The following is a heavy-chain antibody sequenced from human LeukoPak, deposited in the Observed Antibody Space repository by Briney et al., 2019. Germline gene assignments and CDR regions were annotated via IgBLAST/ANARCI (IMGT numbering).Heavy chain of an antibody. CDR1: GFSFSNAW. CDR2: IKSKTDGGTT. V-gene: IGHV3-15*01. CDR3: SDESSSSGY. Sequence: GSLRLSCAVSGFSFSNAWMSWVRQTPGKGLEWVGRIKSKTDGGTTDYAAPVKGRFTISRDDSKNTLYLQMNSLKTEDTAVYYCSDESSSSGYWGQGTLVTVSS. J-gene: IGHJ4*02. D-gene: IGHD6-6*01.